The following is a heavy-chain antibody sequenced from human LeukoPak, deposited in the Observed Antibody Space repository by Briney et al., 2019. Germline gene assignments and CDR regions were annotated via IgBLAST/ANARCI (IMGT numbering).Heavy chain of an antibody. D-gene: IGHD1-26*01. J-gene: IGHJ5*02. CDR2: IHGDGDNI. V-gene: IGHV3-74*01. Sequence: PAGSLRLSCAASGFPFSSYAMSWVRQAPGKGLVWVPRIHGDGDNISYADSVRGRFTISRDNAKDTLYLHMNSLRPEDTAVYYCARAQVGAPTDLWGQGTLVTVSS. CDR3: ARAQVGAPTDL. CDR1: GFPFSSYA.